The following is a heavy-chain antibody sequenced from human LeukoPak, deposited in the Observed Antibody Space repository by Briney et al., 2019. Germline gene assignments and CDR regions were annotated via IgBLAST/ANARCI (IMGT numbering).Heavy chain of an antibody. V-gene: IGHV3-64*01. CDR1: GFTFSSYA. CDR2: ISSNGGST. J-gene: IGHJ3*02. Sequence: GGSLRLACAASGFTFSSYAMHWVRHAPGKGLEYVSAISSNGGSTYYANSVKGRFTISRDNSKTTLYLQMGSLRAEDMAVYYCAITADAFDIWGQGTMVTVSS. D-gene: IGHD1-20*01. CDR3: AITADAFDI.